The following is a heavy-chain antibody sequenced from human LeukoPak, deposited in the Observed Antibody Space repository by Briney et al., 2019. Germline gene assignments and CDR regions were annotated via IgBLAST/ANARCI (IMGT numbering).Heavy chain of an antibody. CDR2: FSSSGSTI. D-gene: IGHD6-13*01. J-gene: IGHJ5*02. CDR1: GFTFSDYY. V-gene: IGHV3-11*04. CDR3: ARVGIAAAGNWFDP. Sequence: GGSLRLSCAASGFTFSDYYMSWIRQAPGKGLEWVSYFSSSGSTIYYADSVKGRFTISRDNAKNSLYLQMNSLRAENTAVYYCARVGIAAAGNWFDPWGQGTLVTASS.